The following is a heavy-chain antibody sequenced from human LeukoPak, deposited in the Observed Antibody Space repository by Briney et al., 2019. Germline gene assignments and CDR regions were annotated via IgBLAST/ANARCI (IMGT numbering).Heavy chain of an antibody. CDR1: GGSISSSSYY. CDR2: IYYSGTT. D-gene: IGHD2-2*01. Sequence: KPSETLSLTCTVSGGSISSSSYYWAWVRQPPGKALEWIGSIYYSGTTYYSGALRGRVTISIDTSKNQFSLSLSSMTAADTAVYYCATLVSCTTSCYFDFWGQGTLVTVST. V-gene: IGHV4-39*01. J-gene: IGHJ4*02. CDR3: ATLVSCTTSCYFDF.